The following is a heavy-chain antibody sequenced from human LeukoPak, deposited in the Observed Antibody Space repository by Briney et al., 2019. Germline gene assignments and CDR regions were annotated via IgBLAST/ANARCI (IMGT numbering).Heavy chain of an antibody. J-gene: IGHJ3*01. CDR3: ARDLKDYYFDSSGYYSDAFDV. D-gene: IGHD3-22*01. Sequence: ASVKVSCKSSGYTFTGHYIHWWRQAPGQGLEWMGWINPNTGATQYAQNFLGRVTMTRDTSIDTAYMELRMLRSDDTAVYFCARDLKDYYFDSSGYYSDAFDVWGQGTMVTVSS. CDR2: INPNTGAT. V-gene: IGHV1-2*02. CDR1: GYTFTGHY.